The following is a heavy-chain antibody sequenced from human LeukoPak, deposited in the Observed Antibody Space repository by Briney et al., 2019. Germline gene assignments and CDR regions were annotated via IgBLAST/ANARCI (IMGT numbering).Heavy chain of an antibody. CDR1: GFTFSSYS. V-gene: IGHV3-21*01. D-gene: IGHD5-18*01. Sequence: TGGSLRLSCAASGFTFSSYSMNWVRQAPGKGLEWVSSISSSSSYIYYADSVKGRFTISRDNAKNSLYLQMNSLRAEDTAVYYCARFWDYSYGSQHSFDYWGQGTLVTVSS. CDR2: ISSSSSYI. CDR3: ARFWDYSYGSQHSFDY. J-gene: IGHJ4*02.